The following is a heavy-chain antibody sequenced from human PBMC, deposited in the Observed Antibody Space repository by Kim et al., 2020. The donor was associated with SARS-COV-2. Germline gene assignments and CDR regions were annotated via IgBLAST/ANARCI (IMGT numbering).Heavy chain of an antibody. D-gene: IGHD1-1*01. Sequence: RYSQKFQGRVTLTRDTSISPAYMELSRLGSDDTAVYFCARDPPSTGTSLDFWGQGTLVTVSS. V-gene: IGHV1-2*02. J-gene: IGHJ4*02. CDR3: ARDPPSTGTSLDF.